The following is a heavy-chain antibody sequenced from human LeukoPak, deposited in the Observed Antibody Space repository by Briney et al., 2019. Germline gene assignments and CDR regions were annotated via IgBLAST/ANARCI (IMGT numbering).Heavy chain of an antibody. CDR3: ATPSPDYYDSSGYGD. Sequence: SETLSLTCAVYGGSFSGYYWSWIRQPPGKGLEWIGEINHSGSTYYNPSLKSRVTISVDTSKNQFSLKLSSVTAADTAVYYCATPSPDYYDSSGYGDWGQGTLVTVSS. J-gene: IGHJ4*02. CDR2: INHSGST. V-gene: IGHV4-34*01. CDR1: GGSFSGYY. D-gene: IGHD3-22*01.